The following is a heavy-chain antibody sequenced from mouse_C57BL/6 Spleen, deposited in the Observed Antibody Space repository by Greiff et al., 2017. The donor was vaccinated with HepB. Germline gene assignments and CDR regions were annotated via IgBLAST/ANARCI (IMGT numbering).Heavy chain of an antibody. Sequence: EVQLQQSGPVLVKPGASVKMSCKASGYTFTDYYMNWVKQSHGKSLEWIGVINPYNGGTSYNQKFKGKATLTVDKSSSTAYMELNSLTSEDSAVYYCAIYYYGSHLAYWGQGTLVTVSA. J-gene: IGHJ3*01. V-gene: IGHV1-19*01. CDR2: INPYNGGT. CDR1: GYTFTDYY. CDR3: AIYYYGSHLAY. D-gene: IGHD1-1*01.